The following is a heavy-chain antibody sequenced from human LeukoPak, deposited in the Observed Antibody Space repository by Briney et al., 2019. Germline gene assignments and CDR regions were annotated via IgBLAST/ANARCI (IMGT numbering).Heavy chain of an antibody. J-gene: IGHJ4*02. V-gene: IGHV1-2*02. Sequence: GASVKVSCKASGYTFTGYYIHWVRQAPGQGLEWMGWINPNSGGTNYAQKFQGRATMTRDTSISTAYMELSRLTSDDTAVYYCARDAIVRDYSNSDYWGQGTLVTVSS. CDR1: GYTFTGYY. D-gene: IGHD4-11*01. CDR3: ARDAIVRDYSNSDY. CDR2: INPNSGGT.